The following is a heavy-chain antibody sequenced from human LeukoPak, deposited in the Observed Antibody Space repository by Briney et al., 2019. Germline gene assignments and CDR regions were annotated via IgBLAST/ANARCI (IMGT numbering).Heavy chain of an antibody. V-gene: IGHV4-59*08. CDR2: IYYSGST. J-gene: IGHJ4*02. CDR1: GGSISSYY. CDR3: ARHGSSSSSWYSFDY. Sequence: PSETLSLTCTVSGGSISSYYWSWIRQPPGKGLEWIGYIYYSGSTNYNPSLKSRVTISVDTSKNQLSLKLSSVTATDTAVYYCARHGSSSSSWYSFDYWGQGTLVTVSS. D-gene: IGHD6-13*01.